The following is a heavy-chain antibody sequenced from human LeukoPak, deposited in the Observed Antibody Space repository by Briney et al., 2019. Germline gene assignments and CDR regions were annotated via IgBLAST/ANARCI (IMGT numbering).Heavy chain of an antibody. D-gene: IGHD6-19*01. Sequence: GGSLRLSCAASGFTFSSYGMHWVRQAPGKGLEWVAFIRYDGSNKYYADSVKGRFTISRDNSKNTPYLQMNSLRAEDTAVYYCAKDKAVAGTEYRSELFDYWGQGTLVTVSS. CDR3: AKDKAVAGTEYRSELFDY. CDR1: GFTFSSYG. CDR2: IRYDGSNK. V-gene: IGHV3-30*02. J-gene: IGHJ4*02.